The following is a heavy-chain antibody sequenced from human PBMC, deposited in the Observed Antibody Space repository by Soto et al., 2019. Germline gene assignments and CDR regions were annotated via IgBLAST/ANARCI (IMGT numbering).Heavy chain of an antibody. Sequence: QVQLVESGGGVVQPGRSLRLSCAASGFTFSSYGMHWVRQAPGKGLEWVAVISYDGSNKYYADSVKGRFTISRDNSKNTLYLQMNSLRAEDTAVYYCAKGAIAARPDYWGRGTLVTVSS. CDR2: ISYDGSNK. J-gene: IGHJ4*02. D-gene: IGHD6-6*01. V-gene: IGHV3-30*18. CDR1: GFTFSSYG. CDR3: AKGAIAARPDY.